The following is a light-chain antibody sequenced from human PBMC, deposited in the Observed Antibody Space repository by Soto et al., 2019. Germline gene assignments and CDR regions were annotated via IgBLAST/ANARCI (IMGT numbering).Light chain of an antibody. V-gene: IGLV4-69*01. CDR3: QTWGTGIYVV. Sequence: QPVLTQSHSASASLGASVKLTCTLSSGHSSYAIAWHQLQPEKGPRYLMNLNNDGSHSKGDGIPDRFSGSSSGAERYLTISSLQSEDEADYYCQTWGTGIYVVFGGGTKLTVL. CDR2: LNNDGSH. J-gene: IGLJ2*01. CDR1: SGHSSYA.